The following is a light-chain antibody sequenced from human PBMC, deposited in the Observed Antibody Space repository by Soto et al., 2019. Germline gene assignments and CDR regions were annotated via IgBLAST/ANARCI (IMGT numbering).Light chain of an antibody. CDR2: GSS. V-gene: IGKV3-20*01. CDR1: QSVDRAY. CDR3: QQYSDSPPYT. Sequence: EVVLTQSPGTLSLSPGERATLSCRASQSVDRAYLAWYQQKPGQAPRLLMYGSSNRASDIPGRFSGSGSGTDFTLTISRLEPEDFAVYYCQQYSDSPPYTFGQGTKLEIK. J-gene: IGKJ2*01.